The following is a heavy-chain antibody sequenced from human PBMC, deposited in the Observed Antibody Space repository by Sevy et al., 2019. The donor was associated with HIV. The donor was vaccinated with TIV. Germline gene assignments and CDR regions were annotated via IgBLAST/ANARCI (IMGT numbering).Heavy chain of an antibody. CDR1: GFTFSSYA. Sequence: GGSLRLSCAASGFTFSSYAMSWVRQAPGKGLEWVSAISGSGGSTYNADSVKGRFTNSRDNSKNTLYLQMNSLRTEDTAVYYCAKDRRDGYYQAYYFDYWGQGTLVTVSS. CDR3: AKDRRDGYYQAYYFDY. D-gene: IGHD1-26*01. CDR2: ISGSGGST. J-gene: IGHJ4*02. V-gene: IGHV3-23*01.